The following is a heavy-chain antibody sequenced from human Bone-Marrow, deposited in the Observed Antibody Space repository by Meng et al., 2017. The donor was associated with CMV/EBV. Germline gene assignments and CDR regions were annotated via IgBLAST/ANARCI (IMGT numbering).Heavy chain of an antibody. CDR3: SHLLNGDV. V-gene: IGHV3-15*01. D-gene: IGHD2-8*01. CDR2: IKSKADGGTT. CDR1: GFPFNNAW. J-gene: IGHJ6*02. Sequence: GESLKISCVASGFPFNNAWMSWVRQAPGKGLEWVGRIKSKADGGTTQFAAPVKGRFTISRDDSENMVHLQMSSLKTEDTAIYYCSHLLNGDVWGQGTTVTVSS.